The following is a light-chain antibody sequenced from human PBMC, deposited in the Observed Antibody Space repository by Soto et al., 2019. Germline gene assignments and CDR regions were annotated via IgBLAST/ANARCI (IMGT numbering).Light chain of an antibody. CDR3: QQYNNWPLT. Sequence: EIVMTQSPAPLSVSPGDRVTLSCRASQSVRSNSAWYQQKPGQAPRLLLYGASIRATGIPARFSGSGYGTEFTLSISSLQSEDFAVYYCQQYNNWPLTFGGGTKVDI. J-gene: IGKJ4*01. CDR2: GAS. V-gene: IGKV3-15*01. CDR1: QSVRSN.